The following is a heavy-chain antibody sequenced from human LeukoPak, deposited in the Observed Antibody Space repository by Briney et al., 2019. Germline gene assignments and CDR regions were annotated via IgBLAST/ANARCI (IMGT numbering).Heavy chain of an antibody. D-gene: IGHD5-12*01. Sequence: SETLSLTCAVSGGSFSGYYWSWIRQPPGKGLEWIGEINHSGSTEYNPSLKSRVTISVDTSKNQFSLKLSSVTAADTAVYYCARVELIVALPTSFDPWGQGTLVTVSS. V-gene: IGHV4-34*01. J-gene: IGHJ5*02. CDR3: ARVELIVALPTSFDP. CDR2: INHSGST. CDR1: GGSFSGYY.